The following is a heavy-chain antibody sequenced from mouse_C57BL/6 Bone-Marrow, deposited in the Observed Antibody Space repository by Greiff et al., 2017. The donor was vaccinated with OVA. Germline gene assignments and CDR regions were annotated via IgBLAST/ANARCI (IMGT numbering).Heavy chain of an antibody. CDR3: ARYYGSSYGFDY. CDR1: GYTFTDYN. V-gene: IGHV1-18*01. Sequence: VQLQQSGPELVKPGASVKIPCRASGYTFTDYNMDWVKQSHGKSLEWIGDINPNNGGTIYNQKFKGKATLTVDKSSSTAYMELRSLTSEDTAVYYCARYYGSSYGFDYWGQGTTLTVSS. CDR2: INPNNGGT. J-gene: IGHJ2*01. D-gene: IGHD1-1*01.